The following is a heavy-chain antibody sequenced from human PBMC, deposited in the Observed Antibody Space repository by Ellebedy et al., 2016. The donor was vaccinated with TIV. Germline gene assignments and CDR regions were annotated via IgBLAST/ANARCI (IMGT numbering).Heavy chain of an antibody. J-gene: IGHJ3*02. CDR2: IIPIFGTA. Sequence: SVKVSCXASGGTFSSYAISWVRQAPGQGLEWMGGIIPIFGTANYAQKFQGRVTITADESTSTAYMELSSLRSEDTAVYYCARDRGGGDRAFDIWGQGTMVTVSS. V-gene: IGHV1-69*13. CDR1: GGTFSSYA. CDR3: ARDRGGGDRAFDI. D-gene: IGHD3-10*01.